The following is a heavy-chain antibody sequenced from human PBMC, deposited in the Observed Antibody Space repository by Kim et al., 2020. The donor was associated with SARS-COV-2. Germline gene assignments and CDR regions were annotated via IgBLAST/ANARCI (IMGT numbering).Heavy chain of an antibody. V-gene: IGHV1-18*04. J-gene: IGHJ6*02. CDR3: ARRHDFWSGYYSGMDV. CDR2: ISAYNGNT. Sequence: ASVKVSCKASGYTFTSYGISWVRQAPGQGLEWMGWISAYNGNTNYAQKLQGRVTMTTDTSTSTAYMELRSLRSDDTAVYYCARRHDFWSGYYSGMDVWGQGTTVTVSS. D-gene: IGHD3-3*01. CDR1: GYTFTSYG.